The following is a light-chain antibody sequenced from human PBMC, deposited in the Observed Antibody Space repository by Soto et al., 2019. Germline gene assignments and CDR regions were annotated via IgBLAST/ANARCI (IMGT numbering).Light chain of an antibody. V-gene: IGKV3-15*01. CDR2: DAS. CDR1: QSVRSK. Sequence: VMTPSPSTVSVSPGERATVSCRASQSVRSKLAWYQQKRGQAPRLLIYDASTRATGIPARFSGSGSETEFTLTISSLQSEDFAIYFCQQYDNWPRTFGQGTNVDI. J-gene: IGKJ1*01. CDR3: QQYDNWPRT.